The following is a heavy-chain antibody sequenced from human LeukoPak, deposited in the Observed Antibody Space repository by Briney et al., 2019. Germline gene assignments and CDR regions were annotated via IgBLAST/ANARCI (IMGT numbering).Heavy chain of an antibody. CDR2: IKSKTDGGTT. D-gene: IGHD1-26*01. Sequence: GGSLRLSCAASGFTFSNAWMSWVRQAPGKGLEWVGRIKSKTDGGTTDYAAPVKGRFTISRDDSKNTLYLQMNSLKTEDTAVYYCTTDFDWEGATAYWGQGTLVTVSS. J-gene: IGHJ4*02. CDR3: TTDFDWEGATAY. CDR1: GFTFSNAW. V-gene: IGHV3-15*01.